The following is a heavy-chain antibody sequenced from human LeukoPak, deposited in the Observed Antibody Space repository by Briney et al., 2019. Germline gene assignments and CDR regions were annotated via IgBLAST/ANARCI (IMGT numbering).Heavy chain of an antibody. V-gene: IGHV5-51*01. D-gene: IGHD4-11*01. CDR1: GYRFTSYW. CDR2: IYPGDSDT. J-gene: IGHJ5*02. CDR3: ARQATTVTPYNWFDP. Sequence: GESLKISCKGSGYRFTSYWIGWVRQMPGKGLEWMGIIYPGDSDTRYSPSFQGQVTISADKSISTAYLQWSSLKASDTAMYYCARQATTVTPYNWFDPWGQGTLVTVSS.